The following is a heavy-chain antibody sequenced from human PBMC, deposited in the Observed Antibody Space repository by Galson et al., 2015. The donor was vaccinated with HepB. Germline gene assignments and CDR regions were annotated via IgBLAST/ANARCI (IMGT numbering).Heavy chain of an antibody. D-gene: IGHD3-16*02. J-gene: IGHJ4*02. CDR2: IYWDDDK. V-gene: IGHV2-5*02. CDR1: GFSLRTSGVG. Sequence: PALVKPTQTLTLTRTSSGFSLRTSGVGVGWIRQPPGKALEWLALIYWDDDKRYSPSLKSRLTITKDTSKNQVVLTMTNMDPVDTATYYCAHTMITFGGVIVPFDYWGQGTLVTVSS. CDR3: AHTMITFGGVIVPFDY.